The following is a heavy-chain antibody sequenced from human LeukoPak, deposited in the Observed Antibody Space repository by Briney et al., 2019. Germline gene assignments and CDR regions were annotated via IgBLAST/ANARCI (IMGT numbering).Heavy chain of an antibody. Sequence: SVKVSCKASGGTFSSYAISWVRQAPGQGLEWMGGIIPIFGTANYAQKFQGRGTITADESTSTDYMELSSLSSEDTAVYYCAVENYDSSGYYRKFDYWGQGTLVTVSS. CDR2: IIPIFGTA. V-gene: IGHV1-69*01. CDR1: GGTFSSYA. CDR3: AVENYDSSGYYRKFDY. J-gene: IGHJ4*02. D-gene: IGHD3-22*01.